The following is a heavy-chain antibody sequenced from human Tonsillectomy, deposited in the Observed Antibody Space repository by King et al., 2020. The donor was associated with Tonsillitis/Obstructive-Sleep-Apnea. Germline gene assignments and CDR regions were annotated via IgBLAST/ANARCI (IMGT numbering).Heavy chain of an antibody. V-gene: IGHV4-4*02. J-gene: IGHJ4*02. Sequence: VQLQESGPGLVKPSGTLSLTCAVSGGSISGDNWWSWVRQSPGKGLEWIGEIYHSGSANYNPSLESRVTISLDKSKNRFSLNLSSVTAADTAVYYCARVLGYCGSTSCPLEFWGQGTLVTVSS. CDR3: ARVLGYCGSTSCPLEF. CDR2: IYHSGSA. CDR1: GGSISGDNW. D-gene: IGHD2-2*01.